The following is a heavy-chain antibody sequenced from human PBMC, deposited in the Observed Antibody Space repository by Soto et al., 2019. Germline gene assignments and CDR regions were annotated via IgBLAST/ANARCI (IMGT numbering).Heavy chain of an antibody. Sequence: QVQVVESGGGVVQPGRSLRLSCTASGFTFSGHAMHWVRQPPGKGLEWVAQIWYDGSNKYYADYVKGRFTISRDNSKNPLYVQMDSLRVEDTAVYYCARDGQSLAPYALDVWGQGTSVTVSS. J-gene: IGHJ6*02. CDR3: ARDGQSLAPYALDV. V-gene: IGHV3-33*01. CDR2: IWYDGSNK. CDR1: GFTFSGHA. D-gene: IGHD6-19*01.